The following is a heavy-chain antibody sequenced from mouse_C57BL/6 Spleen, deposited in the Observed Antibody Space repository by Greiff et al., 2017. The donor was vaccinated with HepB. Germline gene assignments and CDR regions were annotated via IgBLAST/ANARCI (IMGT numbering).Heavy chain of an antibody. J-gene: IGHJ2*01. CDR2: IYPGSGST. Sequence: QVQLQQPGAELVKPGASVKMSCKASGYTFTSYWLTWVKQRPGQGLEWIGDIYPGSGSTNYNDKFKSKATLTVDTSSSTAYMQIISLTSEDSAVYYCARGLDYFYYWGQGTTLTVSS. CDR3: ARGLDYFYY. V-gene: IGHV1-55*01. CDR1: GYTFTSYW.